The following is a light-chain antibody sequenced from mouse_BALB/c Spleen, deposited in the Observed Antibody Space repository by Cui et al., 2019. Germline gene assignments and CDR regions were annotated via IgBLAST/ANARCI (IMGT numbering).Light chain of an antibody. CDR2: LTS. CDR1: AIVSY. CDR3: QQWSSNPLT. V-gene: IGKV4-68*01. J-gene: IGKJ5*01. Sequence: QIVPTPYTALMSASPGEKVTMNCSASAIVSYMYWYQQKPRSSPKPWIYLTSNLASGVPARFSGSGSGTSYSLTISSMEAEDPATYYCQQWSSNPLTFGAGTKLELK.